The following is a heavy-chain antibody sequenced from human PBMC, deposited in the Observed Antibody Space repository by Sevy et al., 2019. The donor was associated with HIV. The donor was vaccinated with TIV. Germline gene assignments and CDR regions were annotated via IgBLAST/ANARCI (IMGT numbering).Heavy chain of an antibody. D-gene: IGHD4-17*01. V-gene: IGHV3-49*04. Sequence: GGSLRLSCTASGFTFGDYAMSWVRQAPGKGLEWVGFIRSKAYGGTTEYAASVKGRFTISRDDSKSIAYLQMNSLKTEDTAVYYCTREGGYGDIVFPLGGMDVWGQGTTVTVSS. CDR1: GFTFGDYA. CDR3: TREGGYGDIVFPLGGMDV. CDR2: IRSKAYGGTT. J-gene: IGHJ6*02.